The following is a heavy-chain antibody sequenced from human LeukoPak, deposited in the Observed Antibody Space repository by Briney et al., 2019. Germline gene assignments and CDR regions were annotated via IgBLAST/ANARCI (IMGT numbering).Heavy chain of an antibody. J-gene: IGHJ4*02. CDR1: GFTFSSYG. Sequence: GRSLRLSCAASGFTFSSYGMHWVRQAPGKGLEWVAVISYDGSNKYYADSVKGRFTISRDNSKNTLYLQMNSLRAEDTAVYYCAEDHYWGQGTLVTVSS. V-gene: IGHV3-30*18. CDR3: AEDHY. CDR2: ISYDGSNK.